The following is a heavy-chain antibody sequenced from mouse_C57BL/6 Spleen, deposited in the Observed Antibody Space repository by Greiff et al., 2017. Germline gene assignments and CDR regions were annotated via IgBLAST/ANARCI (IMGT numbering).Heavy chain of an antibody. J-gene: IGHJ4*01. D-gene: IGHD1-1*01. CDR1: GYTFTSYW. CDR3: AVTTVPDAMDY. CDR2: IHPNSGST. V-gene: IGHV1-64*01. Sequence: QVHVKQPGAELVKPGASVKLSCKASGYTFTSYWMHWVKQRPGQGLEWIGMIHPNSGSTNYNEKFKSKATLTVDKSSSTAYMQLSSLTSEDSAVYYCAVTTVPDAMDYWGQGTSVTVSS.